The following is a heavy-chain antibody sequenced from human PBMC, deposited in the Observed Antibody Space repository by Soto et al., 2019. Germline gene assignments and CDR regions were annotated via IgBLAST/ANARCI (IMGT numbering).Heavy chain of an antibody. CDR2: IIPILGIA. Sequence: SVKVSCKASGGTXSSYTISWVRHAPGQGLEWMGRIIPILGIANYAQKFQGRVTITADKSTSTAYMELSSLRSEDTAVYYCARDRVVPGEVVDMIWFDPWGQGTLVTVSS. D-gene: IGHD2-15*01. J-gene: IGHJ5*02. CDR1: GGTXSSYT. CDR3: ARDRVVPGEVVDMIWFDP. V-gene: IGHV1-69*04.